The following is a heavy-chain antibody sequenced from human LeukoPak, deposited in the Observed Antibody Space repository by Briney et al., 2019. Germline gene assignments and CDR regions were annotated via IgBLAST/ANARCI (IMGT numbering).Heavy chain of an antibody. Sequence: SVKVSCKASGGTFSSYAISWVRQAPGQGLEWMGRIIPIFGTANYAQKFQGRVTITADKSTSTAYMELSSLRSEDTAVYYCAREVDTAMVTGFGYWGQGTLVTVSS. V-gene: IGHV1-69*06. CDR1: GGTFSSYA. CDR3: AREVDTAMVTGFGY. D-gene: IGHD5-18*01. CDR2: IIPIFGTA. J-gene: IGHJ4*02.